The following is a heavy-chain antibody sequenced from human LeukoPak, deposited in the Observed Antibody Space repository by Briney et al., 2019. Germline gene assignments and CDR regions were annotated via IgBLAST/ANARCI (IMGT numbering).Heavy chain of an antibody. CDR2: INPSGGST. J-gene: IGHJ5*02. CDR3: ARDNSVEDTAWWFDP. Sequence: EASVKVSCKASGYTFTSYYMHWVRQAPGQGLEWMGIINPSGGSTRYAQKFQGRVTMTRDMSTSTDYMELSSLRSEDTAVYYCARDNSVEDTAWWFDPWGQGTLVTVSS. CDR1: GYTFTSYY. D-gene: IGHD4-23*01. V-gene: IGHV1-46*01.